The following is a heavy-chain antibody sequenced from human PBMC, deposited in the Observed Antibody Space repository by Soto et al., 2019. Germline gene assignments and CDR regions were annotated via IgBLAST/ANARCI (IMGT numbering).Heavy chain of an antibody. CDR1: GFSLSTSGVG. D-gene: IGHD6-6*01. CDR3: ANRRGKSSSSINWLDH. J-gene: IGHJ5*02. Sequence: SGPTRVNPTQTLTLTCTFSGFSLSTSGVGVGWIRQPPGKALEWLALIYWNDDKRYSPSLKSRLTITKDTSKNQVVLTMTNMDPVDTATYHCANRRGKSSSSINWLDHWGQVTLVTASS. V-gene: IGHV2-5*01. CDR2: IYWNDDK.